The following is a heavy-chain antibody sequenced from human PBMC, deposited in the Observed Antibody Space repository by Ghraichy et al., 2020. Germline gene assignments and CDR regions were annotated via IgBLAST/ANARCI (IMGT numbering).Heavy chain of an antibody. V-gene: IGHV3-23*01. Sequence: GESLNISCAASGFTFSSYAMSWVRQAPGKGLEWVSAISGSGGSTYYADSVKGRFTISRDNSKNTLYLQMNSLRAEDTAVYYCAKYLYPRGVYYYYMDVWGKGTTVTVSS. CDR3: AKYLYPRGVYYYYMDV. D-gene: IGHD3-16*02. CDR1: GFTFSSYA. J-gene: IGHJ6*03. CDR2: ISGSGGST.